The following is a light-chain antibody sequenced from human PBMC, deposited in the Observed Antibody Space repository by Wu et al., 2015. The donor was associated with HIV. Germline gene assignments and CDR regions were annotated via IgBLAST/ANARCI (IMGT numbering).Light chain of an antibody. CDR3: QHHNEG. CDR2: DAS. J-gene: IGKJ1*01. Sequence: EIVLTQSPETLSLSTGERATLSCRASQSVSNSLAWFLQKPGQAPRLLIYDASNRVSGIPPRFSGSGSGTHFTLTISSLEPEDFAVYYCQHHNEGFGQGTKVEIK. V-gene: IGKV3-11*01. CDR1: QSVSNS.